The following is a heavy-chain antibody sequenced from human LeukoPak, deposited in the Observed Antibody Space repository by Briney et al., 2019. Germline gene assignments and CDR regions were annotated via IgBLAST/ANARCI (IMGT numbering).Heavy chain of an antibody. CDR3: ARRQGAAFDI. D-gene: IGHD4/OR15-4a*01. CDR1: GVTFSSYD. V-gene: IGHV3-33*01. J-gene: IGHJ3*02. Sequence: PGRSLRLSWAASGVTFSSYDMHCVRDAPGWGLEWVELIWSDGINKYYADSVKGRFTISRDNSENTLYLQMNSLRAEDTAVYYCARRQGAAFDIWGQGTMVTVSS. CDR2: IWSDGINK.